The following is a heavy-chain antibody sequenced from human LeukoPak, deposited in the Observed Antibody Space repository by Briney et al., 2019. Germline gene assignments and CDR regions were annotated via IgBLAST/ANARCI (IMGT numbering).Heavy chain of an antibody. J-gene: IGHJ6*03. V-gene: IGHV3-30-3*01. Sequence: GRSLRLSCTASGFTFSSYSIYRVRQAPGKGLEWVAVISHDGSIKYYADSVKGRFTISRDNSKNTPYLQMNSLRAEDTAVYYCARDRGGCSSTSCYAMDVWGKGTTVTVSS. CDR3: ARDRGGCSSTSCYAMDV. CDR2: ISHDGSIK. CDR1: GFTFSSYS. D-gene: IGHD2-2*01.